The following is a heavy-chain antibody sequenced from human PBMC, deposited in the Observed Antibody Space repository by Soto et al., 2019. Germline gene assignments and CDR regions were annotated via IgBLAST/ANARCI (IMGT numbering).Heavy chain of an antibody. CDR1: GYTFTNYA. V-gene: IGHV1-3*01. CDR2: INAGNGNT. Sequence: ASVKVSCKASGYTFTNYAMHWVRQAPGQRLEWMGWINAGNGNTKYSQKFQGRVTITRDTSASTAYMEVRSLRSDDTAVYYCARDAAAGLNDYWGQGTLVTVSS. CDR3: ARDAAAGLNDY. J-gene: IGHJ4*02. D-gene: IGHD6-13*01.